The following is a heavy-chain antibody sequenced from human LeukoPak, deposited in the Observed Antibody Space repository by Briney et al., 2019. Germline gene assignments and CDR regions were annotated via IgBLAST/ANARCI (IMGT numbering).Heavy chain of an antibody. CDR1: GGSISSGGYY. Sequence: PSETLSLTCTVSGGSISSGGYYWSWIRQHPGKGLEWIVYIYYSGSTYYNPSLKSRVTISVDTSMNQFSLKLSFVTTADTAVYYCARALGYCSGGSCTRGYNWFDPWGQGTLVTVPS. V-gene: IGHV4-31*03. J-gene: IGHJ5*02. CDR2: IYYSGST. D-gene: IGHD2-15*01. CDR3: ARALGYCSGGSCTRGYNWFDP.